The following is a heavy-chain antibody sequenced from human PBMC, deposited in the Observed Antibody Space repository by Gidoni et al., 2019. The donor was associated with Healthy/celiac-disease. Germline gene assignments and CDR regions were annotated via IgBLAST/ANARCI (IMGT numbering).Heavy chain of an antibody. CDR2: IYHSGST. CDR1: GGSISSSNW. V-gene: IGHV4-4*02. D-gene: IGHD3-3*01. J-gene: IGHJ6*03. CDR3: ARGARGYTAPRSGAVYYMDV. Sequence: QVQLQESGPGLVKPSGTLSLTCAVSGGSISSSNWWSWVRQPPGKGLEWIGEIYHSGSTNYNPSLKSRVTISVDKSKNQFSLKLSSVTAADTAVYYCARGARGYTAPRSGAVYYMDVWGKGTTVTVSS.